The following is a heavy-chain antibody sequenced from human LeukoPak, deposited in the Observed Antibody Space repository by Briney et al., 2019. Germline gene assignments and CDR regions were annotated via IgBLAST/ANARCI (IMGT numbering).Heavy chain of an antibody. D-gene: IGHD6-19*01. CDR1: GYTFTGYY. CDR3: ARTQWLETPYYYYYYMDV. J-gene: IGHJ6*03. Sequence: GVSVKVSCKASGYTFTGYYMHWVRQAPGQGLEWMGWINPNSGGTNYAQKFQGRVTMTRDTSISTAYMELSRLRSDDTAVYYCARTQWLETPYYYYYYMDVWGKGTTVTVSS. CDR2: INPNSGGT. V-gene: IGHV1-2*02.